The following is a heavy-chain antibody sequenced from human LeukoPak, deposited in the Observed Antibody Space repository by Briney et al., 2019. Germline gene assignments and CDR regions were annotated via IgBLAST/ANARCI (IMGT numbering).Heavy chain of an antibody. CDR2: INPSGGST. J-gene: IGHJ4*02. CDR3: ATAQGRYCAGGSCYSLQIDY. D-gene: IGHD2-15*01. V-gene: IGHV1-46*01. Sequence: ASVKVSCKASGYTFTSYDINWVRQAPGQGLEWMAIINPSGGSTGYAQQFQGRVTMTRDTSTSTVYMELNSLRSEDTAFYYCATAQGRYCAGGSCYSLQIDYWGQGTLVIVSS. CDR1: GYTFTSYD.